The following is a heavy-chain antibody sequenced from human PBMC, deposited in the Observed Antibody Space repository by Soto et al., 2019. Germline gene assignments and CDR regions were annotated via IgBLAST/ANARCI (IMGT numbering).Heavy chain of an antibody. CDR3: ARQYCTSTRCLGYFDY. J-gene: IGHJ4*02. D-gene: IGHD2-2*01. Sequence: PSETLSLTCTVSGGSIRSNFYYWGWIRQPPGKGLQWIGNIYYRGSTNYNPSLKSRVTISVDTSKNQFSLKLSSVSAADTAVYYCARQYCTSTRCLGYFDYWGQGTLVTVSS. CDR2: IYYRGST. CDR1: GGSIRSNFYY. V-gene: IGHV4-39*07.